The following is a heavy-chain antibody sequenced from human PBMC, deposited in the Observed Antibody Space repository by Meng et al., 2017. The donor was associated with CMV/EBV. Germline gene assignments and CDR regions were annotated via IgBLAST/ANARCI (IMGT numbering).Heavy chain of an antibody. CDR1: GFSLSTSGVG. CDR3: AHRGSYGYHGY. Sequence: ITWKQPRPPPVKPPQPRTLTCTFSGFSLSTSGVGVGWIRQPPGKALEWPALIYWDDDKRYSPSLKSRLTITKDTSKNQVVLTMTNMDPVDTATYYCAHRGSYGYHGYWGQGTLVTVSS. J-gene: IGHJ4*02. V-gene: IGHV2-5*02. CDR2: IYWDDDK. D-gene: IGHD5-18*01.